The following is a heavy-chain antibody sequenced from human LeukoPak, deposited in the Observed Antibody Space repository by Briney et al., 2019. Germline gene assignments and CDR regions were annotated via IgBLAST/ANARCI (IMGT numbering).Heavy chain of an antibody. V-gene: IGHV3-21*01. D-gene: IGHD5-12*01. CDR2: ISSSSSYI. J-gene: IGHJ3*02. CDR3: ARDGLWLPFRDDAFDI. Sequence: GGSLRLSCAASGFTFSSYRMSWVRQAPGKGLEWVSPISSSSSYIYYADSVKGRFTISTDNAKNSLYLQMNSLRAQDTAVYYCARDGLWLPFRDDAFDIWGQGTMVTVSS. CDR1: GFTFSSYR.